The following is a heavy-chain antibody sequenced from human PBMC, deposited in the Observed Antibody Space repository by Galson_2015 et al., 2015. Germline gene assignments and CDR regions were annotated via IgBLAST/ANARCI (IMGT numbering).Heavy chain of an antibody. J-gene: IGHJ4*02. CDR1: GFTFSSYW. D-gene: IGHD2-15*01. CDR2: INSDGSDT. CDR3: ARVRQTDGLLDY. Sequence: SLRLSCAVSGFTFSSYWMHWVRQAPGKGLVWVSRINSDGSDTTYADSVKGRFTISRDNAKNTLFLQMNGLRAEDTAVYHCARVRQTDGLLDYWGQGTLVTVSS. V-gene: IGHV3-74*01.